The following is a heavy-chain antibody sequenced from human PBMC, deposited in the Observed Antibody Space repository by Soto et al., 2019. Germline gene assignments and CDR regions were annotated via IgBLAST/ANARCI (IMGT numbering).Heavy chain of an antibody. Sequence: QVQLVESGGGVVQPGRSLRLSCAASGFTFSSYGMHWVRQAPGKGLEWVAVIPYDGSNKYYADSVKGRFTISRDNSKNTLYLQMNSLRAEDTAVYYCAKWAIITHWYFDLWGRGTLVTVSS. CDR1: GFTFSSYG. CDR2: IPYDGSNK. D-gene: IGHD1-20*01. CDR3: AKWAIITHWYFDL. V-gene: IGHV3-30*18. J-gene: IGHJ2*01.